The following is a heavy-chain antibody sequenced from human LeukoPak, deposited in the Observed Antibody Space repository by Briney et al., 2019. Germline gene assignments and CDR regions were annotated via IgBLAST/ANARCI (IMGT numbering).Heavy chain of an antibody. J-gene: IGHJ4*02. V-gene: IGHV3-74*01. CDR1: GLTFSSYW. CDR3: ARGRLWNIDY. D-gene: IGHD1/OR15-1a*01. Sequence: GGSLRLSCAASGLTFSSYWMHWVRQAPGKGLVWVSRISGDGSSTNYADSVKGRVTISRDNTKNTVYLQMNSLRAEDTAVYYCARGRLWNIDYWGQGTLVTVSS. CDR2: ISGDGSST.